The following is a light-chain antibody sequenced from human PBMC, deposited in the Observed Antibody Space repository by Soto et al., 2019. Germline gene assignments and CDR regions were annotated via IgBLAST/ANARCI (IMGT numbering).Light chain of an antibody. CDR3: SSYTSSSTL. Sequence: QSALTQPASVSGSPGQSITISCTGTSSDVGSYNYVSWYQQHPGKAPKLMIYEVSDRPSGISSRFSGSKSGNTASLTISGLQTEDEADYYFSSYTSSSTLFGTGTRSPS. CDR1: SSDVGSYNY. V-gene: IGLV2-14*01. CDR2: EVS. J-gene: IGLJ1*01.